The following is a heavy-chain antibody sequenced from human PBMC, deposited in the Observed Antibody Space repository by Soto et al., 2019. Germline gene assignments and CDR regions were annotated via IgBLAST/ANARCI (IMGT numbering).Heavy chain of an antibody. D-gene: IGHD3-10*01. J-gene: IGHJ2*01. CDR2: ISGYNGNT. CDR1: GYTFTSYA. V-gene: IGHV1-18*01. CDR3: ARERGWYFDL. Sequence: QVQVVQSGAEVKKPGASVKVSCKASGYTFTSYAISWVRQAPGQGLEWMGWISGYNGNTNYAQNPQDRVIMTTDTSPSTAYMELRSLRSDDTAVYYCARERGWYFDLWGRGTLVTVSS.